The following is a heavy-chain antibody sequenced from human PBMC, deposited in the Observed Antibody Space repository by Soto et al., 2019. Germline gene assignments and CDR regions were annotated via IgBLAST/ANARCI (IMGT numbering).Heavy chain of an antibody. CDR3: AKDDSGSYSYYYYYGMDV. CDR1: GFTFSSYG. Sequence: QVQLVESGGGVVQPGRSLRLSCAASGFTFSSYGMHWVRQAPGKGLEWVAVISYDGSNKYYADSVKGRFTISGDNSKNPLYLQMNSLRAEDTAVYYCAKDDSGSYSYYYYYGMDVWGQGTTVTVSS. D-gene: IGHD1-26*01. V-gene: IGHV3-30*18. J-gene: IGHJ6*02. CDR2: ISYDGSNK.